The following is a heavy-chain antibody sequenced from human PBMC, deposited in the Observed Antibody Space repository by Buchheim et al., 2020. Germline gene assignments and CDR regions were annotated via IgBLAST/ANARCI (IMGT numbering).Heavy chain of an antibody. V-gene: IGHV3-23*01. D-gene: IGHD2-2*03. Sequence: EVQLLESGGGLVQPGGSLRLSCAASGFTFSSYAMNWVRQAPGKGLEWVSAISASGGSTYCADSVKGRFTISRDNSKNTLYLQMNSLRAEDTAVYYCAKAVPMDIVVVPPVASALNWFDPWGQGTL. J-gene: IGHJ5*02. CDR3: AKAVPMDIVVVPPVASALNWFDP. CDR2: ISASGGST. CDR1: GFTFSSYA.